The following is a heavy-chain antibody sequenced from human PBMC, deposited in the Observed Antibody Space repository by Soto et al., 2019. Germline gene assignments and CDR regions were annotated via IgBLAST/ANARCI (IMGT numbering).Heavy chain of an antibody. CDR3: ASRDPGTSVDY. D-gene: IGHD1-7*01. V-gene: IGHV4-4*02. CDR1: GGSFTSNNW. J-gene: IGHJ4*02. CDR2: IYRTGST. Sequence: QVQLQESGPGLVKPSGTLSLTCAVSGGSFTSNNWWTWVRQPPGQGLEWIGEIYRTGSTNYNPSLKSRATISLDKSDNQFPLRVTSLTAADTAVYYCASRDPGTSVDYWGQGTLVTVSS.